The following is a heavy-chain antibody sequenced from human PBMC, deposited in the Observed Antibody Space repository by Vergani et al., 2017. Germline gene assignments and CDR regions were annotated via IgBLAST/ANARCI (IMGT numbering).Heavy chain of an antibody. CDR2: INSQTDGGTT. D-gene: IGHD4-17*01. J-gene: IGHJ4*02. Sequence: EVQLVESGGGLVKPGGSLRLSCAASGFTFSNAWMSWVRQAPGKGLEWVGRINSQTDGGTTDYAAPVKDRFTISRDDSKNTLYLQMNSLKTEDTAVYYCTTVVDYGHYFDYWGQGTLVTVSS. CDR3: TTVVDYGHYFDY. CDR1: GFTFSNAW. V-gene: IGHV3-15*01.